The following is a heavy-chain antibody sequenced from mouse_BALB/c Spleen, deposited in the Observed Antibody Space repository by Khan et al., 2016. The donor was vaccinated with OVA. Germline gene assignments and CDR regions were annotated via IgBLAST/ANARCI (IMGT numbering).Heavy chain of an antibody. CDR2: INTETGEP. CDR1: GYTFTDYS. J-gene: IGHJ4*01. CDR3: TRNDYDRGGLYAMDY. V-gene: IGHV9-2-1*01. Sequence: QIQLVQSGPELKKPGETVKISCKASGYTFTDYSMQWVKQAPGKGLKWVGWINTETGEPTYADDFKGRFAFSLVTSASTAYLQINNLKHEDTATYCCTRNDYDRGGLYAMDYWGQGTSVTVSS. D-gene: IGHD2-4*01.